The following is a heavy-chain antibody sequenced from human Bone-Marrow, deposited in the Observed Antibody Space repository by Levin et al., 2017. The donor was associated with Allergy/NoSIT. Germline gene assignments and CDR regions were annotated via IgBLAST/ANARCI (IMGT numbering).Heavy chain of an antibody. D-gene: IGHD6-19*01. J-gene: IGHJ4*02. CDR2: IGSNGDNP. V-gene: IGHV3-64*02. CDR3: ARDRDSGWSFDY. CDR1: GFTFNLYP. Sequence: PGGSLRLSCAASGFTFNLYPMHWVRQAPGKGLEFVSSIGSNGDNPFYADSVKGRFTISRDNSENTLYLQMGSLTAEDMAVYYCARDRDSGWSFDYWGQGTLVTVSS.